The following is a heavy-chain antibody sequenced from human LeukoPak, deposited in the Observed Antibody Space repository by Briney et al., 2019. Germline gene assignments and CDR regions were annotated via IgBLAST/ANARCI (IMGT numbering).Heavy chain of an antibody. CDR2: AYSTGHT. V-gene: IGHV4-4*08. D-gene: IGHD6-19*01. CDR3: ARGKSSGGLDY. J-gene: IGHJ4*02. CDR1: DDSISTYY. Sequence: PSETLSLTCSVSDDSISTYYWSWLRQPQGKGPEWMGFAYSTGHTNYNPSLKSRVTMSLDTSKKQVSLELNSVTAADTAVYYCARGKSSGGLDYWGQGTLVTVSS.